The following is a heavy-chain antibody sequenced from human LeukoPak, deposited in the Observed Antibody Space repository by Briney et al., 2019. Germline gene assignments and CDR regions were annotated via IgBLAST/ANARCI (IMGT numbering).Heavy chain of an antibody. CDR2: IKQDGSET. CDR3: VSDRCSYCGSTNCYGCGWFDP. Sequence: GGSLRLSCVGSGFTCSNYWMTWVRQAPGKGLEGLASIKQDGSETYYVDSVEGRFTISRDNTKNSVYLQMDGLRAEDTAVYFCVSDRCSYCGSTNCYGCGWFDPWGKGALVTVSS. D-gene: IGHD2-2*01. J-gene: IGHJ5*02. V-gene: IGHV3-7*01. CDR1: GFTCSNYW.